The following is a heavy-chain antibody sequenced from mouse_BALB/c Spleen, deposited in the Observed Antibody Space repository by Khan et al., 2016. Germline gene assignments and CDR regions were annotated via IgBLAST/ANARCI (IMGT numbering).Heavy chain of an antibody. CDR1: GYTFTTYW. V-gene: IGHV1-69*02. Sequence: QVQLQQSGAELVSPGASVKLSCKASGYTFTTYWINWVKQRPGQGLEWIGNIFPSDSYSNYNQKFKDKATFTVDKPSNTAYMQLSSPTSEDSAVYYCTRDDGFESAMDYWGQGTSVTVSS. CDR2: IFPSDSYS. D-gene: IGHD2-3*01. CDR3: TRDDGFESAMDY. J-gene: IGHJ4*01.